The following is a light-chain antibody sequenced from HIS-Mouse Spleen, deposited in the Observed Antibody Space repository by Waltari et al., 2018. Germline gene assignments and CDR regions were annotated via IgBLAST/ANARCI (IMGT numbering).Light chain of an antibody. V-gene: IGKV1-33*01. CDR1: QDISNY. Sequence: DFQMTPSPSSLSASVGDRVTITSQASQDISNYLNWYQQKPGKAPKLLIYDASNLETGVPSRFSGSGSGTDFTFTISSLQPEDIATYYCQQYDNLPLTFGGGTKVEIK. CDR3: QQYDNLPLT. J-gene: IGKJ4*01. CDR2: DAS.